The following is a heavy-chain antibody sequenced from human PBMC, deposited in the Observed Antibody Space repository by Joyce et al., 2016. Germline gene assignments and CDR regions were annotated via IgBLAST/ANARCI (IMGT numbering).Heavy chain of an antibody. D-gene: IGHD2-2*01. V-gene: IGHV1-2*02. Sequence: QVQLVQSGAEVKKPGASVKVSCQTSRYTRSDYHMHWLRPAPGQGLEWMGWINPNNGGTHYSEKVQGRVTMTRDTSISTAYMELRRLTSDDTAVYYCARARPATGAFDYWGQGALVTVSS. J-gene: IGHJ4*02. CDR3: ARARPATGAFDY. CDR1: RYTRSDYH. CDR2: INPNNGGT.